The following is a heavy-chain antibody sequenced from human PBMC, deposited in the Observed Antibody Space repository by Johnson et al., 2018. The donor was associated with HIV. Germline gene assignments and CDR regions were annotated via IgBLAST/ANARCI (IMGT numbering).Heavy chain of an antibody. CDR1: GFTFSSYA. CDR2: ISYDGSNK. CDR3: GRESTGAGTAFDI. Sequence: QVQLAESGGDLVQPGGSLRLSCAASGFTFSSYAMHWVRQAPAKGLEWVAVISYDGSNKYFADSVKGRFTISRDNSKNTLYLQMSSLRAEDTAVYYCGRESTGAGTAFDIWGQGTMVTVSS. J-gene: IGHJ3*02. D-gene: IGHD2-8*02. V-gene: IGHV3-30*03.